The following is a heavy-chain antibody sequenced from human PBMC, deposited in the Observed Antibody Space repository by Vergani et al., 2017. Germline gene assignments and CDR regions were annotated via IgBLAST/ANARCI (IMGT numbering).Heavy chain of an antibody. D-gene: IGHD3-10*01. V-gene: IGHV3-30*18. CDR1: GFTFSSYG. J-gene: IGHJ4*02. CDR3: ANTYYYGSGSSEGPNSIDY. Sequence: QEQLVESGGGVVQPGRSLRLSCAASGFTFSSYGMHWVRQAPGKGLEWVAVISYDGSNKYYADSVKGRFTISRDNSKNTLYLQMNSLRAEDTAVYYCANTYYYGSGSSEGPNSIDYWGQGTLVTVSS. CDR2: ISYDGSNK.